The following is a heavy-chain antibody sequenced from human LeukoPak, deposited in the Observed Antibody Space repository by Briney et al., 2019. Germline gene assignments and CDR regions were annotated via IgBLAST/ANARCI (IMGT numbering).Heavy chain of an antibody. J-gene: IGHJ6*02. CDR1: GGSISHYY. CDR3: ARGDIVVVPAAIRRYYYYAMDV. CDR2: IYTSGST. Sequence: SETLSLTCTVSGGSISHYYWSWIRQPAGKGLEWIGRIYTSGSTNSNPSLKSRVTVSVDTSKNQFSLKLSSVTAADTAVYYCARGDIVVVPAAIRRYYYYAMDVWGQGTTVTVSS. D-gene: IGHD2-2*01. V-gene: IGHV4-4*07.